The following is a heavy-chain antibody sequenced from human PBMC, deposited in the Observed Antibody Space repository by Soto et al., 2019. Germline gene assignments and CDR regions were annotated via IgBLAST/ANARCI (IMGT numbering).Heavy chain of an antibody. D-gene: IGHD6-19*01. J-gene: IGHJ4*02. CDR3: VRVKETSGWGAFDY. V-gene: IGHV3-74*01. Sequence: EVQLVESGGGLVQPGGSLRLSCAASGFTFSGYWVHGVRQAPGKGLVWVSRINGDGSTTRNADSVKARFTISRDNAKNTLYLKMNSLSAEDTAVYYCVRVKETSGWGAFDYWGQGTLVTVSS. CDR1: GFTFSGYW. CDR2: INGDGSTT.